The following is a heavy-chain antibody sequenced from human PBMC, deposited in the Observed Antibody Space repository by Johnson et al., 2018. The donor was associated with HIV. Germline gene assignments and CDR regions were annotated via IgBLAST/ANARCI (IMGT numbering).Heavy chain of an antibody. Sequence: VQLVESGGGLVQPGRSLRLSCAASGFTFDDYAMHWVRQAPGKGLEWVSGISWNSGSIGYADSVKGRFTISRDNAKNSLYLQMNSLRAEDTALYYCAKDIVGATGAFEIWGQGTMVTVSS. V-gene: IGHV3-9*01. CDR1: GFTFDDYA. D-gene: IGHD1-26*01. J-gene: IGHJ3*02. CDR2: ISWNSGSI. CDR3: AKDIVGATGAFEI.